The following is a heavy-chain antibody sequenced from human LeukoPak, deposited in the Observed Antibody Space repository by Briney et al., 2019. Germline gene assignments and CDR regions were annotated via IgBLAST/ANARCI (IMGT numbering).Heavy chain of an antibody. Sequence: GGSLRLSCAASGFTFSSYSMNWVRQAPGKGLEWVSSISSSSSYIYYADSVKGRFTISRDDAKNSLYLQMNSLRAEDTAVYYCARDSVVVPAAIDYWGQGALVTVSS. CDR1: GFTFSSYS. D-gene: IGHD2-2*01. CDR2: ISSSSSYI. V-gene: IGHV3-21*01. CDR3: ARDSVVVPAAIDY. J-gene: IGHJ4*02.